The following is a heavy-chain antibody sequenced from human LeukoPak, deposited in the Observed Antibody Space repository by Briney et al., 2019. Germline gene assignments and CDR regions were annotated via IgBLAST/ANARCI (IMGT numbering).Heavy chain of an antibody. CDR1: DFIFSAYK. CDR2: ISPTSSYT. J-gene: IGHJ3*01. Sequence: PGGSLRLSCAASDFIFSAYKMNWVRQAPGKGLEWVSSISPTSSYTSYTDSVKGRFTISRDNANNSLFLQMNSLRVEDTALYFCARGGPTYCSSTNCYPSALDVWGQGTMVAVSS. V-gene: IGHV3-21*01. D-gene: IGHD2-2*01. CDR3: ARGGPTYCSSTNCYPSALDV.